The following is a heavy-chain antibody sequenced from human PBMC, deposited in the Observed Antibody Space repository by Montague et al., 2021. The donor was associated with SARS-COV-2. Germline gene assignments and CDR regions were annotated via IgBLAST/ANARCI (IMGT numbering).Heavy chain of an antibody. CDR2: NYLHGNA. Sequence: SETLSLTCIVSGYFIGTGYYWGWIRQSPGKGLEWIGSNYLHGNAYYNPSLNSRVTISLDTSNNQFSLRLTSVTAADTAVYYCARGRVTRAGFDYWGQGIRVIVSS. CDR3: ARGRVTRAGFDY. D-gene: IGHD2-21*02. V-gene: IGHV4-38-2*02. J-gene: IGHJ4*02. CDR1: GYFIGTGYY.